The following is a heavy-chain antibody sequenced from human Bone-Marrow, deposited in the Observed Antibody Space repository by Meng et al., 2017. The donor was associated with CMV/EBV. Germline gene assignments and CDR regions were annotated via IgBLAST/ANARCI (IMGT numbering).Heavy chain of an antibody. Sequence: GGSLRLPCAASGFTFSSYSMSWVRQVPGKGLEWVSVIYSGGSSTYYADSVKGRFTISRDNSKNTLYLQMNSLRAEDTAVYYCAREDRYSWNYWGVDYWGQGTLVTVSS. D-gene: IGHD1-7*01. CDR3: AREDRYSWNYWGVDY. CDR1: GFTFSSYS. CDR2: IYSGGSST. V-gene: IGHV3-23*03. J-gene: IGHJ4*02.